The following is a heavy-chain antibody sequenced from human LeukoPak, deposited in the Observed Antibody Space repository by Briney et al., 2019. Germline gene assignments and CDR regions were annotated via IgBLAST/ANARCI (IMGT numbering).Heavy chain of an antibody. D-gene: IGHD1-26*01. V-gene: IGHV3-30-3*01. CDR3: ARDLGVRSGSRPFFDY. Sequence: PSETLSLTCTVSGGSISSGDYYWSWIRQPPGKGLEWVAVISYDGSNKYYADSVKGRFTISRDNSKNTLYLQMNSLRAEDTAVYYCARDLGVRSGSRPFFDYWGQGTLVTVSS. CDR2: ISYDGSNK. CDR1: GGSISSGD. J-gene: IGHJ4*02.